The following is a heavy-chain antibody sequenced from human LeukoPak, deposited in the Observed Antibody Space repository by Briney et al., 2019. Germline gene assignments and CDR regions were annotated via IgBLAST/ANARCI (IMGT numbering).Heavy chain of an antibody. Sequence: PSETLSLTCTVSGTSISSSGYSWTWIRKPPGKRLEWIGYVFYSGIFHYNSSLKRRVTISLYTSTNQCSLRLNSVTAADTAVYYCARLDYADRSDAFDLSSQGTVVTVSS. CDR3: ARLDYADRSDAFDL. CDR2: VFYSGIF. J-gene: IGHJ3*01. CDR1: GTSISSSGYS. D-gene: IGHD4-17*01. V-gene: IGHV4-30-4*07.